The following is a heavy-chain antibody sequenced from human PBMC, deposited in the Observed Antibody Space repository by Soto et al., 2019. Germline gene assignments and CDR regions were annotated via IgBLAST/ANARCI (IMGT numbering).Heavy chain of an antibody. CDR1: DGSISSGGYC. CDR2: IYYSGST. D-gene: IGHD2-2*01. V-gene: IGHV4-31*03. Sequence: SETLSLTCTVSDGSISSGGYCWSWIRQHPGKGLEWIGYIYYSGSTYYNPSLKSRVTISVDTSKNQFSLKLSSVTAADTAVYYCARGLRYCISTSCHSYGMDVWGQGTTVTVSS. CDR3: ARGLRYCISTSCHSYGMDV. J-gene: IGHJ6*02.